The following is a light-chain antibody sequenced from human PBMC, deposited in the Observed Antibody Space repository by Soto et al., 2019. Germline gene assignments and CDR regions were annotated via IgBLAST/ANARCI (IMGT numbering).Light chain of an antibody. CDR1: QRISNY. V-gene: IGKV1-39*01. Sequence: DIQMTQSPSSLSASVGDRVTITCRASQRISNYLNWYQQKPGKAPNLLIYAASSLQSGVPSRFSGSGSGTEFTLTINSLQPEDLATYYCQQSYSTPFTFGPGNKVDIK. CDR2: AAS. CDR3: QQSYSTPFT. J-gene: IGKJ3*01.